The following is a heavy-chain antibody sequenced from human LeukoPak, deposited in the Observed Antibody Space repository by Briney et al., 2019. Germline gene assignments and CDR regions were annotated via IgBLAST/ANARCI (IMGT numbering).Heavy chain of an antibody. D-gene: IGHD6-13*01. CDR3: ARHPHPYSRTTKKHYYYYYMDV. Sequence: GESLKISCKGSGYSFTSYWIGWVRQMPGKGLEWMGIIYPGDSDTRYSPSFQGQVTISADKSISTAYLQWSSLEASDTAMYYCARHPHPYSRTTKKHYYYYYMDVWGKGTTVTVSS. CDR2: IYPGDSDT. CDR1: GYSFTSYW. J-gene: IGHJ6*03. V-gene: IGHV5-51*01.